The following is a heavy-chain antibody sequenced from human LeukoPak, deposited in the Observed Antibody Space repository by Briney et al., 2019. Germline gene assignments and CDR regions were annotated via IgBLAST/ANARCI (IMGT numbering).Heavy chain of an antibody. CDR2: IYTSEST. CDR3: ARGLWFGDENPPYFDY. CDR1: GGSISSSNYY. V-gene: IGHV4-61*02. J-gene: IGHJ4*02. D-gene: IGHD3-10*01. Sequence: SETLSLTCSVSGGSISSSNYYWRWIRQPAGKGLEWIGRIYTSESTNYNPSLKSRVTISVDTSRNQFSLKLSSVTAADTAAYYCARGLWFGDENPPYFDYWGQGILVTVSS.